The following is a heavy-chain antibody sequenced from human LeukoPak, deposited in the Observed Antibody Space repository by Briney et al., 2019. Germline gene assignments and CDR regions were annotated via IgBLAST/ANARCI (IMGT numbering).Heavy chain of an antibody. CDR2: IKQDGSEK. Sequence: GGSLRLSCAASGFIFSSYWMSWVRQAPGKGLEWVANIKQDGSEKYYVDSVKGRFTISRDNAKNTLYLQMNSLRAEDTAVYYCARDLQLATICLDYWGQGTLVTVSS. CDR1: GFIFSSYW. D-gene: IGHD5-12*01. CDR3: ARDLQLATICLDY. J-gene: IGHJ4*02. V-gene: IGHV3-7*01.